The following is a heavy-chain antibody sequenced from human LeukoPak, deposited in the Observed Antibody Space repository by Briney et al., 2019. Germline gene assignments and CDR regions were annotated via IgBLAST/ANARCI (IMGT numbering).Heavy chain of an antibody. CDR1: GYTFTSYA. Sequence: GASVKVSCKASGYTFTSYAMHWVRQAPGQRLEWMGWINAGNGSTKYSQKFQGRVTITRDTSASTAYMELSSLRSEDTAVYYCARDSGNWFDPWGQGTLVTVSS. D-gene: IGHD3-10*01. CDR2: INAGNGST. CDR3: ARDSGNWFDP. J-gene: IGHJ5*02. V-gene: IGHV1-3*01.